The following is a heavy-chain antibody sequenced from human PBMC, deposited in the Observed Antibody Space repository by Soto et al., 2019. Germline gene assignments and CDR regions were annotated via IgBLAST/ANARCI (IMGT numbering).Heavy chain of an antibody. V-gene: IGHV3-48*02. J-gene: IGHJ4*02. D-gene: IGHD3-22*01. CDR2: ISKSGTTT. Sequence: GGSLRLSCVASGFTFSSYGMNWVRQGPGKGLEWLSSISKSGTTTYYADSVKGRFTISRDNAKNSLYLQMNSLRDEDMAVYYCARKEIGYYDSSGPLDYWGQGTLVTVSS. CDR1: GFTFSSYG. CDR3: ARKEIGYYDSSGPLDY.